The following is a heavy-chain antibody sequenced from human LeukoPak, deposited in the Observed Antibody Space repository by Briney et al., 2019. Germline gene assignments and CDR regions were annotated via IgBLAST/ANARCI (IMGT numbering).Heavy chain of an antibody. CDR1: GGSISSSSYY. CDR3: ARRGYDILTGYSPFDY. V-gene: IGHV4-39*01. J-gene: IGHJ4*02. Sequence: PSETLSLTCTVSGGSISSSSYYWGWIRQPPGKGLEWIGSIYYSGSTYYNPSLKGRVTISVDTSKNQFSLKLSSVTAADTAVYYCARRGYDILTGYSPFDYWGQGTLVTVSS. D-gene: IGHD3-9*01. CDR2: IYYSGST.